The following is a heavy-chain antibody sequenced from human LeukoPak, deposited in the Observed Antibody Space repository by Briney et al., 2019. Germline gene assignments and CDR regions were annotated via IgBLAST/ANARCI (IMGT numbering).Heavy chain of an antibody. CDR1: GFTCSSYC. CDR3: ARVQRSWVSGDSGN. Sequence: GSLRLSCAASGFTCSSYCMNWVRQAPGKGLEWVSSISSSSSYIYYADSVKGRFTISRDNAKNSLYLQMNSLRAEDTAVYYCARVQRSWVSGDSGNWGQGTLVTVSS. J-gene: IGHJ4*02. D-gene: IGHD3-10*02. CDR2: ISSSSSYI. V-gene: IGHV3-21*01.